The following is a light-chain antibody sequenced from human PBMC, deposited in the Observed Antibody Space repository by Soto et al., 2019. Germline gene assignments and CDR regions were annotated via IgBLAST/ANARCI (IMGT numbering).Light chain of an antibody. V-gene: IGKV3-20*01. CDR3: QQFGASPYT. J-gene: IGKJ2*01. CDR1: QSIRSNY. CDR2: AAS. Sequence: EIVLTQSPGTLSLSPGERATLSCRASQSIRSNYLAWYQQKPGQAPRLIVYAASTRATGIPDRFSGSGSGTAFTLTISRPEPEDLAVYYCQQFGASPYTFGQGTKLEI.